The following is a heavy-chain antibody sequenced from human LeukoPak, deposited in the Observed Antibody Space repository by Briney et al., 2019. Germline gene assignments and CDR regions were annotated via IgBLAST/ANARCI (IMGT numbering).Heavy chain of an antibody. CDR1: GFTFSSYA. J-gene: IGHJ4*02. CDR2: ISYDGSNK. V-gene: IGHV3-30-3*01. Sequence: PGGSLRLSCAASGFTFSSYAMHWVRQAPGKGLEWVAVISYDGSNKYYADSVKGRFTISRDNSKNTLYLQMNSLRAEDTAVYYCARGKHYFDYWGQGTLVTVSS. CDR3: ARGKHYFDY.